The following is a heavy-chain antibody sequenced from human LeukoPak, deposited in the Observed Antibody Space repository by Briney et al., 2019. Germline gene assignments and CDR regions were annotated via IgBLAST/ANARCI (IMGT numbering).Heavy chain of an antibody. D-gene: IGHD2-15*01. CDR1: GFTFSSYG. CDR3: ARHRSGGSQDDAFDI. J-gene: IGHJ3*02. V-gene: IGHV3-23*01. Sequence: GGSLRLSCAASGFTFSSYGMSWVRQAPGKGLEWVSAISGSGGSTYYADSVKGRFTISRDNSKNTLYLQMNSMRAEDTAVYYCARHRSGGSQDDAFDIWGQGTMVTVSS. CDR2: ISGSGGST.